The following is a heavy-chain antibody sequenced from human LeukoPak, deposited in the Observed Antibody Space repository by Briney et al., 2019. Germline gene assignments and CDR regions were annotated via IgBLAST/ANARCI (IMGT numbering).Heavy chain of an antibody. CDR2: SNPSGDST. CDR3: ARWTTTFLDY. Sequence: ASVKVSCKASGYTFTSYYMHWVRQAPGHGLEWLGISNPSGDSTNYARKFQGRVTMTRDTSTSTVYMDLSSLRSEDTAVYYCARWTTTFLDYWGQGTLVTVSS. CDR1: GYTFTSYY. J-gene: IGHJ4*02. D-gene: IGHD1-1*01. V-gene: IGHV1-46*01.